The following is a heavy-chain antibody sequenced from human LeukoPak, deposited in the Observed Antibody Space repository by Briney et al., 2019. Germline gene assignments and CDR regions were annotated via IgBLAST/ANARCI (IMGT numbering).Heavy chain of an antibody. CDR2: ISGSGAST. CDR1: GFTFSSYT. Sequence: PGASLRLSCAASGFTFSSYTMTWVRQAPGKGLEWVSAISGSGASTYYADSVKGRCTISRDNSEDTLYLQMNSLSADDTAVYYCANRDYVGYFDYWAREPWSPSPQ. J-gene: IGHJ4*02. D-gene: IGHD4-17*01. V-gene: IGHV3-23*01. CDR3: ANRDYVGYFDY.